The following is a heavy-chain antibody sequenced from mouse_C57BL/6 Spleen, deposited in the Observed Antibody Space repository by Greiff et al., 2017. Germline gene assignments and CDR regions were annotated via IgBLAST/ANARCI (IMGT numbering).Heavy chain of an antibody. J-gene: IGHJ2*01. V-gene: IGHV1-81*01. CDR3: AMEVYSNYVDY. Sequence: QVQLQQSGAELVRPGASVKLSCKASGYTFTSYGISWVKQRTGQGLEWIGEIYPRSGNTYYNEKFKGKATLTADKSSSTAYMELRSLTSEDSAVYFCAMEVYSNYVDYWGQGTTLTVSS. D-gene: IGHD2-5*01. CDR2: IYPRSGNT. CDR1: GYTFTSYG.